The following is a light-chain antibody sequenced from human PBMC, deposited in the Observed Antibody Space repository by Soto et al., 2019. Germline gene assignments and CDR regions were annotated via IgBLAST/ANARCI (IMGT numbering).Light chain of an antibody. CDR2: GAS. J-gene: IGKJ1*01. V-gene: IGKV3-20*01. Sequence: EIVLTQSPGTLSLSPGERATLSCRASQSVSSSYLAWYQQKPGQAPRLLIYGASSRATGIPDRFCGSGSGTDFTLTISRLEPEDFAVYYCHQYGGSPRTLGQGTKVEIK. CDR1: QSVSSSY. CDR3: HQYGGSPRT.